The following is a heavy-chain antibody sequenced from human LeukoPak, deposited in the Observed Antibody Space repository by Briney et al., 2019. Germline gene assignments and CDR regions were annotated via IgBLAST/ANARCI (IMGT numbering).Heavy chain of an antibody. J-gene: IGHJ3*02. CDR3: ARSNSWRVLITVVHAFDI. D-gene: IGHD3-22*01. V-gene: IGHV3-7*01. CDR2: IKQAGSEK. CDR1: GFTFSSNW. Sequence: GGSLRLSCAASGFTFSSNWMSWVRQAPGKGLEWVSNIKQAGSEKYYVDSVKGRFTISRDNAKNSLYLQMNSLRVEDTAVYYCARSNSWRVLITVVHAFDIWGQGTMVTVSS.